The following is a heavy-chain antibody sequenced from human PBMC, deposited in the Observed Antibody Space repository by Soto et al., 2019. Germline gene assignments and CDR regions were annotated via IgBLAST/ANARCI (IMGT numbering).Heavy chain of an antibody. Sequence: GGSLRLSCAASGFTFDDYAMHWVRQAPGKGLEWVSGISWNSGSIGYADSVKGRFTISRDNAKNSLYLQMNSLRAEDTALYYCAKDLYKTNYCYYYMDVWGKGTTVTVSS. D-gene: IGHD3-10*01. CDR3: AKDLYKTNYCYYYMDV. CDR1: GFTFDDYA. J-gene: IGHJ6*03. V-gene: IGHV3-9*01. CDR2: ISWNSGSI.